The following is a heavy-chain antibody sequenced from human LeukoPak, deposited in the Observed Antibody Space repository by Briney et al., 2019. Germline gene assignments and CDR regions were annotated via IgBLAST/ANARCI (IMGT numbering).Heavy chain of an antibody. CDR3: AKRKVVTEYYFDY. CDR2: ISASGGTT. J-gene: IGHJ4*02. CDR1: GFTFSSYV. D-gene: IGHD1-14*01. V-gene: IGHV3-23*01. Sequence: PGGSLRLSCAASGFTFSSYVMTWVRQAPGKGLEWVSSISASGGTTYYADSVKGRFTISRDNSKNTVYMQMNSLRAEDTVVYYCAKRKVVTEYYFDYWGQGTLVTVSS.